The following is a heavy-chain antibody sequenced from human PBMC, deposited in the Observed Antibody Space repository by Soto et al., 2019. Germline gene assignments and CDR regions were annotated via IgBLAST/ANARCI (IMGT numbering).Heavy chain of an antibody. CDR2: INPNTGGT. CDR3: ARGSMARGPNYYHMDV. J-gene: IGHJ6*03. D-gene: IGHD3-10*01. V-gene: IGHV1-2*04. CDR1: GYTFTGYY. Sequence: GASVKVSCKASGYTFTGYYMHWVRQAPGQGPEWMGWINPNTGGTNYAQRFQGWVTMTRDTSISTAYMELSSLTSDDTAVYYCARGSMARGPNYYHMDVWGIGTTVTVSS.